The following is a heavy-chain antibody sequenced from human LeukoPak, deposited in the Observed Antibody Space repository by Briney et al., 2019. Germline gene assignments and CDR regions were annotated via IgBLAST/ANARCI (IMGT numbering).Heavy chain of an antibody. CDR3: VKARGIQLWLPGDY. Sequence: PGGSLRLSCSASGFTFSRYAMHWVRQAPGKGLEYVSAISSNGGSTYYGDSVKGRFTISRDNSKNTLYLQTSSLRAEDTAVYYCVKARGIQLWLPGDYWGQGTLVTVSS. CDR1: GFTFSRYA. J-gene: IGHJ4*02. CDR2: ISSNGGST. V-gene: IGHV3-64D*09. D-gene: IGHD5-18*01.